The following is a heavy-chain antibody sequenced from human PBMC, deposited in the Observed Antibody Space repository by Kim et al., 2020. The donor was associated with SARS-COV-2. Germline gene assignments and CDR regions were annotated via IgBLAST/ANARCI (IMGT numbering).Heavy chain of an antibody. CDR2: IDWDDDK. CDR1: GFSLSTSGMC. Sequence: SGPTLVNPTQTLTLTCTFSGFSLSTSGMCVSWIRQPPGKALEWLARIDWDDDKYYSTSLKTRLTISKDTSKNQVVLTMTNMDPVDTATYYCARSRDVWGSYRHVLGRDERDYYGMDVWGQGTTVTVSS. J-gene: IGHJ6*02. D-gene: IGHD3-16*02. V-gene: IGHV2-70*11. CDR3: ARSRDVWGSYRHVLGRDERDYYGMDV.